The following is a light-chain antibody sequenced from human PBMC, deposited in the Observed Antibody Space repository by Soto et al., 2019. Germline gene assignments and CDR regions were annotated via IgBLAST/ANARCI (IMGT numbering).Light chain of an antibody. CDR1: RSNIGAGYD. J-gene: IGLJ1*01. V-gene: IGLV1-40*01. CDR3: QSYDSSLSGYV. CDR2: GNT. Sequence: QAVVTQPPSVSGAPGQRVTISCTGSRSNIGAGYDVHWYQQLPGTAPKLLIYGNTNRPSGVPDRFSGSKSGTSASLAITGLQAEDEADYYCQSYDSSLSGYVFGPGTKLTVL.